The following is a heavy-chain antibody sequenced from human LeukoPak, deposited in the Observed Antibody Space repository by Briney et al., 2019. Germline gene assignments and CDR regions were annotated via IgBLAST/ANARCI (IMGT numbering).Heavy chain of an antibody. J-gene: IGHJ4*02. CDR3: ARDPEGVAVAGLIFDY. CDR2: INPSGGST. V-gene: IGHV1-46*01. CDR1: GYTFTSYY. D-gene: IGHD6-19*01. Sequence: VASVKVSCKASGYTFTSYYMHWVRQAPGQGLEWMGIINPSGGSTSYAQKFQGRVTITRDTSTSTVYMELSSLRSEDTAVYYCARDPEGVAVAGLIFDYWGQGTLVTVSS.